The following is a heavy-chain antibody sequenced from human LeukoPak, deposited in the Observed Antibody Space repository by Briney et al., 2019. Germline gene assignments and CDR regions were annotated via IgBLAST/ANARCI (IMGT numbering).Heavy chain of an antibody. Sequence: SETLSLTCTVSGGSISSYYWSWIRQPPGKGLEWIGYIYYSGSTNYNPSLKSRVTISVDTSKNQLSLKLSSVTAADTAVYYCARSDCTNGVCYEDYWGQRTLVTVSS. CDR2: IYYSGST. CDR3: ARSDCTNGVCYEDY. J-gene: IGHJ4*02. V-gene: IGHV4-59*01. D-gene: IGHD2-8*01. CDR1: GGSISSYY.